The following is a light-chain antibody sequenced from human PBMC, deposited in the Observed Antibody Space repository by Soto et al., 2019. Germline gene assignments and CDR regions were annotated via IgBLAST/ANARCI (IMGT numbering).Light chain of an antibody. V-gene: IGKV3-15*01. Sequence: EIVLTQSPGTLSLSPGERATLSCRASQSVSNNYLAWYQQKPGQAPRLLIYAASTRATGIPARFSGSGSGTEFALTISSLQSEDFAVYYCQQYHNWPPLTFGGGTKVDIK. CDR3: QQYHNWPPLT. CDR2: AAS. CDR1: QSVSNN. J-gene: IGKJ4*01.